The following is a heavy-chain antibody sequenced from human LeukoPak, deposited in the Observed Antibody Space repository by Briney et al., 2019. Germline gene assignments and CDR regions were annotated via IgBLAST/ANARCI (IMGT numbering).Heavy chain of an antibody. V-gene: IGHV3-23*01. J-gene: IGHJ4*02. D-gene: IGHD3-10*01. Sequence: PGGSLRLSCAASGFTFSSYAMSWVRQAPGKGLEWVSAISGSGGSTYYADSVKGRFTISRDNSENTLYLQMNSLRAEDTAVYYCAKEGYYGSGSYLPPDYWGQGTLVTVSS. CDR3: AKEGYYGSGSYLPPDY. CDR2: ISGSGGST. CDR1: GFTFSSYA.